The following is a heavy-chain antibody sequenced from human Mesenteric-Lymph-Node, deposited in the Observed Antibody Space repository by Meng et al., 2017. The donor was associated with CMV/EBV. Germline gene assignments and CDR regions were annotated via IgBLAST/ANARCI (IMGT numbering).Heavy chain of an antibody. Sequence: SVNVSCKASGAPFSSYAISWVRQAPGQGLEWMGGIIPIFGTANYAQKFQGRVTITTDESTSTAYMELSSLRSEDTAVYYCARTSQGQLEGDAFDIWGQGTMVTVSS. J-gene: IGHJ3*02. D-gene: IGHD6-6*01. CDR1: GAPFSSYA. CDR3: ARTSQGQLEGDAFDI. CDR2: IIPIFGTA. V-gene: IGHV1-69*05.